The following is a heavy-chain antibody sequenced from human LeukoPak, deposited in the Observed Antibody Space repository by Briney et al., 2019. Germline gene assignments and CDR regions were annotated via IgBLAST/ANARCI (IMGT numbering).Heavy chain of an antibody. V-gene: IGHV3-21*01. D-gene: IGHD3-16*02. CDR3: ARDLEESDMITFGGVIVYYLDY. J-gene: IGHJ4*02. CDR1: GFTFSSYS. CDR2: ISSSSSYI. Sequence: GGSLRLSCAASGFTFSSYSMNWVRQAPGKGLEWVSSISSSSSYIYYADSVKGRFTISRDNAKNSLYLQMNNLRAEDTAVYYCARDLEESDMITFGGVIVYYLDYWGQGTLVTVSS.